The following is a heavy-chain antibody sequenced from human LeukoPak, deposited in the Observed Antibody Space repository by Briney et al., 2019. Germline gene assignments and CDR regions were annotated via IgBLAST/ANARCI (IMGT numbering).Heavy chain of an antibody. D-gene: IGHD3-10*01. Sequence: PSQTLSLTCTVSGGSISSGDYYWSRIRQPPGKGLEWIGYIYYSGSTYYNPSLKSRVTISVDTSKNQFSLKLSSVTAADTAVYYCASLPLYYGSANKPNTDYWGQGTLVTVSS. J-gene: IGHJ4*02. CDR2: IYYSGST. CDR1: GGSISSGDYY. CDR3: ASLPLYYGSANKPNTDY. V-gene: IGHV4-30-4*01.